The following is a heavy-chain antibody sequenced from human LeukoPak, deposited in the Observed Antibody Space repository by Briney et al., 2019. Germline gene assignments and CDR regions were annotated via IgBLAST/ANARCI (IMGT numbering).Heavy chain of an antibody. CDR2: IYYSGST. D-gene: IGHD2-21*02. CDR1: GVSISSGGYY. Sequence: PSETLSLTCTVSGVSISSGGYYWRWIRQHPGKGLEWIGYIYYSGSTYYNPSLKSRVTISVDTSKSQFSLKLSSVTAADTAVYYCARDRVVGTWGAFDIWGQGTMVTVSS. CDR3: ARDRVVGTWGAFDI. V-gene: IGHV4-31*03. J-gene: IGHJ3*02.